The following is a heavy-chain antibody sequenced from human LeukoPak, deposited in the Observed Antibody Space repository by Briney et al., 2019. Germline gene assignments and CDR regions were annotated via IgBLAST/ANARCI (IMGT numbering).Heavy chain of an antibody. CDR3: ARGPNEPNFDY. J-gene: IGHJ4*02. CDR1: GGSISSYY. CDR2: IYYSGST. V-gene: IGHV4-59*01. Sequence: PSETLSLTCTVSGGSISSYYWSWIRQPPGEGLEWIGYIYYSGSTNYNPSLKSRVTISVDTSKNQFSLKLSSVTAADTAVYYCARGPNEPNFDYWGQGTLVTVSS. D-gene: IGHD1-1*01.